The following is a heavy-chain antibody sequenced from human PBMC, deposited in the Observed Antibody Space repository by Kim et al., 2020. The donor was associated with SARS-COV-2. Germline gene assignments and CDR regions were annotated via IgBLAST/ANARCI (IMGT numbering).Heavy chain of an antibody. CDR3: ARHVAHPSVTTDVSYDWFDP. V-gene: IGHV5-51*01. Sequence: GESLKISCTGSGYSFTSYWIGWVRQMPGKGLEWMWIIYPGDSDTCYSPSFQGQVTITADKSISTAYLQWSSLNASDTAMYYCARHVAHPSVTTDVSYDWFDPWGQGTLVTVSS. CDR2: IYPGDSDT. J-gene: IGHJ5*02. D-gene: IGHD4-4*01. CDR1: GYSFTSYW.